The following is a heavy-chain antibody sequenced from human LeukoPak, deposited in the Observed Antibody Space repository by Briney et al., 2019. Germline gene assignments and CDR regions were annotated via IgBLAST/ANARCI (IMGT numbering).Heavy chain of an antibody. J-gene: IGHJ4*02. CDR3: AKDGKGSNAYYYADH. V-gene: IGHV3-43*01. D-gene: IGHD3-22*01. CDR1: GFTFDDYG. CDR2: ISWDGVST. Sequence: PGGSLRLSCAASGFTFDDYGMSWVRQAPGKGLEWVSLISWDGVSTYYAGSVKGRSTISRDNRKNSVSLQMNSLRTEDTALYYCAKDGKGSNAYYYADHWGQGTLVTVSS.